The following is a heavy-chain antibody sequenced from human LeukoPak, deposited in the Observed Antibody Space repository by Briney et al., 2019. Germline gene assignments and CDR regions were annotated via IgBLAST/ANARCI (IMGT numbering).Heavy chain of an antibody. J-gene: IGHJ4*02. CDR2: INPNSGGT. Sequence: ASVKVSCKASGYTFTGYYMHWARQAPGQGLEWMAWINPNSGGTNYAQKFQGRVTMTRDTSISTAYMELSRLRSDDTAVYYCAREIGDYDSSGYDYWGQGTLVTVSS. V-gene: IGHV1-2*02. CDR3: AREIGDYDSSGYDY. D-gene: IGHD3-22*01. CDR1: GYTFTGYY.